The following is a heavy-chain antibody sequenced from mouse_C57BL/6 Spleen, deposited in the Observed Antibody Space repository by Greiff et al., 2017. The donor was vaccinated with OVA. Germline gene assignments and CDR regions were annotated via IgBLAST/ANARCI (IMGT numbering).Heavy chain of an antibody. CDR1: GYTFTSYW. CDR3: ARRLTLYYFDY. V-gene: IGHV1-52*01. Sequence: QVQLKQPGAELVRPGSSVKLSCKASGYTFTSYWMHWVKQRPIQGLEWIGNIDPSDSETHYNQKFKDKATLTVDKSSSTAYMQLSSLTSEDSAVYYCARRLTLYYFDYWGQGTTLTVSS. CDR2: IDPSDSET. D-gene: IGHD2-2*01. J-gene: IGHJ2*01.